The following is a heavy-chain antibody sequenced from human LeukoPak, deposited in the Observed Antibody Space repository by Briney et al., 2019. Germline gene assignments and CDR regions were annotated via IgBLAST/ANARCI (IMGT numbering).Heavy chain of an antibody. CDR2: ISSSSSII. J-gene: IGHJ4*02. Sequence: GGSLRLSCAVSGFTFSSYSMNWVRQAPGKGLEWLSHISSSSSIIYYADSVKGRFTISRDNAKNSLYLQMSSLRAKGTAVYYCAKVAKYYYGSETYYFFEHWGQGTPVTASS. V-gene: IGHV3-48*04. CDR3: AKVAKYYYGSETYYFFEH. D-gene: IGHD3-10*01. CDR1: GFTFSSYS.